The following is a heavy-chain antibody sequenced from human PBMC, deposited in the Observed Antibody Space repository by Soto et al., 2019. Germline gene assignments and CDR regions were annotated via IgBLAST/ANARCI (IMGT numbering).Heavy chain of an antibody. CDR2: IIPIFGTA. J-gene: IGHJ6*02. V-gene: IGHV1-69*13. Sequence: SVKVSCKASGGIFSSYAISGVRQAPGEGLEWMGGIIPIFGTANYAQKFQGRVTITADESTSTAYMELSSLRSEDTAVYYCARGSSSHDYNYGMDVWGQGTTVTVSS. CDR1: GGIFSSYA. CDR3: ARGSSSHDYNYGMDV. D-gene: IGHD6-13*01.